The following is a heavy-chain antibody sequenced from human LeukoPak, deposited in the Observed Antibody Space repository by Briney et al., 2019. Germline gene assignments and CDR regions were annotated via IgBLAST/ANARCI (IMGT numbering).Heavy chain of an antibody. CDR2: IYSGGST. D-gene: IGHD1-26*01. CDR1: GFTISSNY. J-gene: IGHJ4*02. Sequence: PGGSLRLSCAASGFTISSNYMSWVRQAPGKGLEWVSVIYSGGSTYYADSVKGRFTISRDNSKNTLYLQMNSLRAEDTAVYYCARVPLIVGATADDYWGQGTLVTVSS. CDR3: ARVPLIVGATADDY. V-gene: IGHV3-53*01.